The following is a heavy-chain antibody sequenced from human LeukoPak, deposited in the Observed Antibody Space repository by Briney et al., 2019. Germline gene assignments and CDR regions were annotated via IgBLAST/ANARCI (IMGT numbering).Heavy chain of an antibody. D-gene: IGHD5-12*01. V-gene: IGHV3-74*01. CDR1: AFNFTAYW. Sequence: GGSLRLSCGSTAFNFTAYWMHWVRPDPRQGLLWVARINSDGTTTNYADSVKGRFTISRDNAKNTLFLQMNSLRAEDTAVYFCAVSNGGYGPWGQGALVTVSS. CDR2: INSDGTTT. CDR3: AVSNGGYGP. J-gene: IGHJ5*02.